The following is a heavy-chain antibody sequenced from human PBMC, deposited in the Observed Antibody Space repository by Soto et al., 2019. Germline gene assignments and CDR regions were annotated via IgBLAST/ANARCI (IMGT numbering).Heavy chain of an antibody. V-gene: IGHV1-46*01. D-gene: IGHD6-13*01. J-gene: IGHJ6*02. CDR2: INPSGGST. Sequence: ASVKVSCKASGYTFTSYYMHWVRQAPGQGLEWMGIINPSGGSTSYAQKFQGRVTMTRDTSTSTVYMKLSSLRSEDTAVCYCARDLDKAAAGTRIEYYYYGMDVWGQGTTVTVSS. CDR3: ARDLDKAAAGTRIEYYYYGMDV. CDR1: GYTFTSYY.